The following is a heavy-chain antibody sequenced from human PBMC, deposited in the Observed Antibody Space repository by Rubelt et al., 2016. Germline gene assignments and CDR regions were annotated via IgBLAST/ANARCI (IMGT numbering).Heavy chain of an antibody. Sequence: QVQLVQSGAEVKKPGASVKVSCKASGYTFTSYGISWVRQAPGQGLEWMGWISAYNSNTNYARKLQGRVTMTTDTSTRPAYMELRSLRSDDTAVYYCARDLPPFRRYNWNFPLDYWGQGTLVTVSS. J-gene: IGHJ4*02. V-gene: IGHV1-18*01. CDR2: ISAYNSNT. D-gene: IGHD1-7*01. CDR1: GYTFTSYG. CDR3: ARDLPPFRRYNWNFPLDY.